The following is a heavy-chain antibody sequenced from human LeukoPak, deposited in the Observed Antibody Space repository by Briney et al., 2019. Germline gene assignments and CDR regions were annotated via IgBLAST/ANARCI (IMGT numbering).Heavy chain of an antibody. V-gene: IGHV3-23*01. J-gene: IGHJ4*02. CDR1: GFTFSSYA. Sequence: GGSLRLSCAASGFTFSSYAMSWVRQAPGKGLEWVSAISGSGGSTYYADSVKGRFTISRDNSKNTLYLQMNSLGAEDTAVYYCAPSRGGDYGSYYFDYWGQGTLVTASS. D-gene: IGHD3-10*01. CDR2: ISGSGGST. CDR3: APSRGGDYGSYYFDY.